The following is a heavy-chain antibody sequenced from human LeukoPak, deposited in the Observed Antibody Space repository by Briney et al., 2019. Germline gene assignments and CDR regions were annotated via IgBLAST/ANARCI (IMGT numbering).Heavy chain of an antibody. J-gene: IGHJ4*02. Sequence: GASVKVSCKASGYTFTVYYIHWLRQAPGQGLEWMGWIIPNSGGTNYAQKFQDRVTMTRDTAISTAYMELSSLTYDDTAVYYCARAPLGVGTHFDYWGQGTLVTVSS. CDR1: GYTFTVYY. V-gene: IGHV1-2*02. CDR2: IIPNSGGT. CDR3: ARAPLGVGTHFDY. D-gene: IGHD3-3*01.